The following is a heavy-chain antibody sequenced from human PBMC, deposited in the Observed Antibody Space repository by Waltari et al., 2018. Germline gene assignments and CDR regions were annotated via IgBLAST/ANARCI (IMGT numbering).Heavy chain of an antibody. D-gene: IGHD3-3*01. CDR1: GGSITTSHW. CDR2: IYHNDNR. V-gene: IGHV4-4*02. CDR3: AGLRSAISGVDDY. Sequence: QMQLQESGPGTVKPSGTLSLTCGVYGGSITTSHWWNWLRQTPGKGLEWIGEIYHNDNRNYNPSLKSRVTISVDKSKNQFSLRLTSVTAADTGVYYCAGLRSAISGVDDYWGQGILVTVSS. J-gene: IGHJ4*02.